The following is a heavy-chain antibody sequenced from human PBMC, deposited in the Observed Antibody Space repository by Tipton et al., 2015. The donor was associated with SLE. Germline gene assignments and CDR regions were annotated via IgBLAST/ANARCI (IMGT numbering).Heavy chain of an antibody. D-gene: IGHD1-14*01. CDR3: ARGYTTNLDY. J-gene: IGHJ4*02. V-gene: IGHV4-61*02. CDR2: VRRSGST. Sequence: TLSLTCTVSGGSISSDNYYWTWIRQPAGQGLEWIGRVRRSGSTNYNPSLTSRVTTSVDTSKNQFSLKLISVTAADTAIYYCARGYTTNLDYWGQGTLVTVSS. CDR1: GGSISSDNYY.